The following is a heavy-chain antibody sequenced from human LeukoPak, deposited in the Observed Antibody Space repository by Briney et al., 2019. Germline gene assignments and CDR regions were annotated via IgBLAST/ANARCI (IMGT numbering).Heavy chain of an antibody. D-gene: IGHD6-6*01. Sequence: GASLRLSCAASGFTFSSYAMNWVRQAPGKGLEWVSAISGSGGSTYYADSVKGRFTISRDNSKNTLYLQMNSLRAEDTAVYYCAKSTSSSSAAYYYYGMDVWGQGTTITVSS. CDR3: AKSTSSSSAAYYYYGMDV. CDR1: GFTFSSYA. CDR2: ISGSGGST. J-gene: IGHJ6*02. V-gene: IGHV3-23*01.